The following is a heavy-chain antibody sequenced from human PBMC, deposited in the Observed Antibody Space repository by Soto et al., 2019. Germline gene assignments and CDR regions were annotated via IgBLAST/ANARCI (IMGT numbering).Heavy chain of an antibody. J-gene: IGHJ4*02. D-gene: IGHD3-22*01. CDR3: ARDSSFDDSSGYLDY. CDR2: IKQDGSEK. CDR1: GFTFSSYW. V-gene: IGHV3-7*01. Sequence: QPGGSLRLSCAASGFTFSSYWMSWVRQAPGKGLEWVANIKQDGSEKYYVDSVKGRFTISRDNAKNSLYLQMNSLRAEDTAVYYCARDSSFDDSSGYLDYWGQGTLVTVSS.